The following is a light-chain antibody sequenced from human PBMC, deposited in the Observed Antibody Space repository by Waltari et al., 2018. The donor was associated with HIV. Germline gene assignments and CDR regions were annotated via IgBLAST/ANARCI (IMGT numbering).Light chain of an antibody. Sequence: SYALTQPLSLSVALGPTARIPGGGNNIGGQDVNWYQPQPGPAPVLVILKNNNRPSGIPERISGSNSANTATLTINRAQAGDEGDYYCHVWESSCVAFGGGTKLTVL. V-gene: IGLV3-9*01. J-gene: IGLJ2*01. CDR2: KNN. CDR1: NIGGQD. CDR3: HVWESSCVA.